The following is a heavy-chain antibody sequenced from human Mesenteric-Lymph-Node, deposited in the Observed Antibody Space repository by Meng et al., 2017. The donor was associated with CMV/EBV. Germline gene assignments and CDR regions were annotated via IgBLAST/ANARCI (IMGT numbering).Heavy chain of an antibody. J-gene: IGHJ4*02. CDR1: GGSFSGYH. V-gene: IGHV4-34*01. CDR3: ARGSSYDILTGYFDY. D-gene: IGHD3-9*01. CDR2: INHSGST. Sequence: HRWGAGLLNPSVTLTVTCAVYGGSFSGYHWNWIRQSPEKGLEWIGEINHSGSTTYNPSFTSRIIISVDTSTNQISLNMSSVTAADTAVYYCARGSSYDILTGYFDYWGQGALVTVSS.